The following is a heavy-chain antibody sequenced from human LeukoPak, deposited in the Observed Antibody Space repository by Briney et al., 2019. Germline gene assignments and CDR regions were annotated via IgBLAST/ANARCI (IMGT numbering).Heavy chain of an antibody. CDR1: GGSITSYY. CDR2: SYYTGST. D-gene: IGHD3-9*01. V-gene: IGHV4-59*01. CDR3: ARETLDWFIDN. Sequence: SETLPLTCSVSGGSITSYYWSWIRQPPGKGLEYIGHSYYTGSTNYNPSLKSRVTISVDTSRNQFSLRLSSVTAADTAVYYCARETLDWFIDNWGQGTLVTVSS. J-gene: IGHJ4*02.